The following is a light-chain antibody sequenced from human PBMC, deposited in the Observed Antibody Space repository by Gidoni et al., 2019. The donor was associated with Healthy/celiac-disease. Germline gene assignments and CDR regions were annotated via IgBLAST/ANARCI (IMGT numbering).Light chain of an antibody. J-gene: IGKJ2*01. Sequence: EIVMTKSPATLSVSPGERATLSCRASQSVSSNVAWYQQKPGQAPRLLIYGASTRATGIPARFSVSGSGTEFTLTISSLQSEDFAFYYCQQYNNWPPGTFGQGTKLEIK. V-gene: IGKV3-15*01. CDR1: QSVSSN. CDR2: GAS. CDR3: QQYNNWPPGT.